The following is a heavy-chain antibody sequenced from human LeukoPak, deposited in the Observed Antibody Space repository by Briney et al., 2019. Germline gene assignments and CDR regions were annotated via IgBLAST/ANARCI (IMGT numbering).Heavy chain of an antibody. CDR1: GYTFTSYD. CDR3: ARGYYYDSSGYYGNWFDP. Sequence: ASVKVSCKASGYTFTSYDIYWVRQATGQGLEWMGWMNPNSGNTGYAQKFQGRVTMTRNTSISTAYMELSSLRYEDTAVYYCARGYYYDSSGYYGNWFDPWGQGTLVTVSS. CDR2: MNPNSGNT. D-gene: IGHD3-22*01. V-gene: IGHV1-8*01. J-gene: IGHJ5*02.